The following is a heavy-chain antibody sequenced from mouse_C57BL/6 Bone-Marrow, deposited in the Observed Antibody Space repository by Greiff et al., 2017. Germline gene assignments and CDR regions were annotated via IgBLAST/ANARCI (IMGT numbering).Heavy chain of an antibody. Sequence: QVQLQQPGAELVKPGASVKLSCKASGYTFTRYWMQWVKQRPGQGLEWIGEIDPSDSYTNYNQKFKGKATLTVDTSSITAYMQLSSLTSEDSAVYYCARDGYYWYFDVWGTGTTVTVSS. CDR1: GYTFTRYW. CDR3: ARDGYYWYFDV. D-gene: IGHD2-3*01. V-gene: IGHV1-50*01. J-gene: IGHJ1*03. CDR2: IDPSDSYT.